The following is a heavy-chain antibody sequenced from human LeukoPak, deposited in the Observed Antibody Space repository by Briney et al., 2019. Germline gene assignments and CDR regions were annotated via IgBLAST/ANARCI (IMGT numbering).Heavy chain of an antibody. CDR3: ARGEVGGPGGPTNFDY. CDR1: GGSFSGYY. Sequence: SETLSLTCAVYGGSFSGYYWSWIRQPPGKGLEWIGEINHSGSTNYNPSLKSRVTISVDTSKNQFSLKLSSVTAANTAVYYCARGEVGGPGGPTNFDYGGRETLATVPS. V-gene: IGHV4-34*01. D-gene: IGHD3-16*01. CDR2: INHSGST. J-gene: IGHJ4*02.